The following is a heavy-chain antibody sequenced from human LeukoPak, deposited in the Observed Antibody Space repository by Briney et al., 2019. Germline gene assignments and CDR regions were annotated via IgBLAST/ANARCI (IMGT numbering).Heavy chain of an antibody. CDR3: AKGTQQWLVGVYSGMNV. V-gene: IGHV3-23*01. Sequence: GGSLRLSCAASAFTFSSYAMGWVRQAPGKGLEWVSAISGSGGNTYYADSVKGRFTISRANSKNTLHLQMNSLRAEDTAIYYCAKGTQQWLVGVYSGMNVWGQGTTVTVSS. CDR2: ISGSGGNT. D-gene: IGHD6-19*01. J-gene: IGHJ6*02. CDR1: AFTFSSYA.